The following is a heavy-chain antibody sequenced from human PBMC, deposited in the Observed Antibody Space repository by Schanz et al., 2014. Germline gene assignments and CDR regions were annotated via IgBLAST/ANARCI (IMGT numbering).Heavy chain of an antibody. CDR2: IKSDGSST. D-gene: IGHD3-9*01. CDR3: AKAADWPVTRFDP. Sequence: EVQLVESGGGLIQPGGSLRLSCAASGFTFSSYWMHWVRQVPGKGLVWVSRIKSDGSSTSYADSVEGRFTISRDNAKNALYLQMNSLRAEDAAVYYCAKAADWPVTRFDPWGQGTLVTVSS. CDR1: GFTFSSYW. V-gene: IGHV3-74*02. J-gene: IGHJ5*02.